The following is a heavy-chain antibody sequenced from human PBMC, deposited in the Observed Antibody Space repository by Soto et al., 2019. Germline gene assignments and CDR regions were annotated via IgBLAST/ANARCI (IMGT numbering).Heavy chain of an antibody. CDR3: ARDIPSYYYDSSGPNDAFDI. Sequence: SVKVSCKASGGTFSSYAISWVRQAPGQGLEWMGGIIPIFGTANYAQKFQGRVTITADESTSTAYMELSSLRSEDTAVYYCARDIPSYYYDSSGPNDAFDIWGQGTMVTVSS. D-gene: IGHD3-22*01. J-gene: IGHJ3*02. V-gene: IGHV1-69*13. CDR1: GGTFSSYA. CDR2: IIPIFGTA.